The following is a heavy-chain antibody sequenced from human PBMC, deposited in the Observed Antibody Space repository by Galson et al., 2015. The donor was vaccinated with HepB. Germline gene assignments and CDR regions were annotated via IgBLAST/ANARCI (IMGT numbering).Heavy chain of an antibody. J-gene: IGHJ3*02. D-gene: IGHD2/OR15-2a*01. CDR1: GFTLSDYY. CDR2: LSYSGSSTI. V-gene: IGHV3-11*01. Sequence: SLRLSCAASGFTLSDYYMSWIRQAPGKGLEWISYLSYSGSSTILYADSVKGRFTISRDNAKNSLYLQMNSLRAEDTALYYCASDAEYLLLSGAFDIWGQGTMVTVAS. CDR3: ASDAEYLLLSGAFDI.